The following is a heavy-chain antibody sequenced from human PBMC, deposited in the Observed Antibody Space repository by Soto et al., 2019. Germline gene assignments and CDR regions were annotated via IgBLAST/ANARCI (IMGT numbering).Heavy chain of an antibody. J-gene: IGHJ4*02. V-gene: IGHV4-4*02. CDR2: IYHSGST. Sequence: QVQLQESGPGLVKPSGTLSLTCAVSGGSISSSHWWSWVRQPPGKGLGWIGEIYHSGSTNYNPSLQSRVNISVDKSKNQFSLKVSSVTAADTAVYYCARVDEYSGYRQKEGDYWGQGTLVTVSS. CDR1: GGSISSSHW. D-gene: IGHD5-12*01. CDR3: ARVDEYSGYRQKEGDY.